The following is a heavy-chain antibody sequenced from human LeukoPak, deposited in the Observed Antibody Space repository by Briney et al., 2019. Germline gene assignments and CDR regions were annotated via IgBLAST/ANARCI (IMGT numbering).Heavy chain of an antibody. J-gene: IGHJ6*03. CDR3: ARSGSYVWGKHYMDV. CDR1: GGTFSSYA. CDR2: IIPIFGTA. Sequence: SVKVSCKASGGTFSSYAISWVRQAPGQGLEWMGGIIPIFGTANYAQKFQGRVTITADESTSTAYMELSSLRSEDTAVYYCARSGSYVWGKHYMDVWGKGTTVTISS. D-gene: IGHD3-10*01. V-gene: IGHV1-69*13.